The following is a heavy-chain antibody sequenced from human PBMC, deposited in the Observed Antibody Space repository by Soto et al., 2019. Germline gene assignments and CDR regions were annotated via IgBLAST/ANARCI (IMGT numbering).Heavy chain of an antibody. CDR1: GGSISSSSYY. Sequence: SETLSLTCTVSGGSISSSSYYWGWIRQPPGKGLEWIGSIYYSGSTYYNPSLKSRVTISVDTSKNQFSLKLSSVTAADTAVYYCASLSSGWYGLSFDYWGQGTLVTVSS. V-gene: IGHV4-39*01. D-gene: IGHD6-19*01. CDR3: ASLSSGWYGLSFDY. J-gene: IGHJ4*02. CDR2: IYYSGST.